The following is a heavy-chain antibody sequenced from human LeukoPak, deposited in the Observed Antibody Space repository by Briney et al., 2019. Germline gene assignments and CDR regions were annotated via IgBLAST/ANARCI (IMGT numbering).Heavy chain of an antibody. CDR3: TSGPGGDDYYYNYGMDV. CDR2: INHSGST. Sequence: SETLSLTCAVYGGSFSGCYWSWIRQPPGKGLEWIGEINHSGSTNYNPSLKSRVTISVDTSKNQFSLKLSSVTAADTAVYYCTSGPGGDDYYYNYGMDVWGQGTTVTVSS. V-gene: IGHV4-34*01. CDR1: GGSFSGCY. J-gene: IGHJ6*02. D-gene: IGHD2-21*02.